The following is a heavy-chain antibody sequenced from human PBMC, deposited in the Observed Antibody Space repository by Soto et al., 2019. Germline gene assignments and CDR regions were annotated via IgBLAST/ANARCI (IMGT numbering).Heavy chain of an antibody. Sequence: QVRLVQAGAEVEKPGASVKVSCKASGYTFTNYGFSQVRQAPGQGRAWTGWISGDNGDTIYAQNLQGRVIMTTDTSTSRAYMELRSLRSDDTAVDYCARDYHDSRGRGFDMWGQGTMVTVSS. CDR3: ARDYHDSRGRGFDM. V-gene: IGHV1-18*01. D-gene: IGHD3-22*01. CDR1: GYTFTNYG. CDR2: ISGDNGDT. J-gene: IGHJ3*02.